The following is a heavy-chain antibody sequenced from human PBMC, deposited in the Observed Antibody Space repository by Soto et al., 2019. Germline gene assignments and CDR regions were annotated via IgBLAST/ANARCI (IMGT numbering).Heavy chain of an antibody. CDR3: ARGFPLGFDP. V-gene: IGHV1-3*05. D-gene: IGHD3-3*01. CDR1: GYTFTSYA. CDR2: INAGNGNT. Sequence: QVQLVQSGAEKKKPGASVKVSCKASGYTFTSYAIDWVRQAPGQRLEWMGWINAGNGNTKYSQKFQGRVTITRDTSARTADMELSSLRSDDTAVYYCARGFPLGFDPWGQGTLVTVSS. J-gene: IGHJ5*02.